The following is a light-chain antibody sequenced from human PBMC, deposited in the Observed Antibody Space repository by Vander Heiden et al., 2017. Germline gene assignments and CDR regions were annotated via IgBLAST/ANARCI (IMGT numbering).Light chain of an antibody. CDR3: SSYTSSTTPV. CDR1: SSDVGGYDY. J-gene: IGLJ2*01. V-gene: IGLV2-14*03. CDR2: DVS. Sequence: QSALTQPASVSGSPGQSITISCTGTSSDVGGYDYVSWYQQHPGKAPKLMIYDVSKRPSGVSNRFSGSKSGNTASLTISGLQAEDEADYCCSSYTSSTTPVFGGGTKVTVL.